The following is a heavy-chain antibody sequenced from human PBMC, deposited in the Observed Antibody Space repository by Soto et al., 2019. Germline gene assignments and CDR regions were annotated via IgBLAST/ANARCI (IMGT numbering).Heavy chain of an antibody. CDR3: ARDVTNSCYCYGYGTYWFDS. D-gene: IGHD5-18*01. CDR1: GFTFSTYT. CDR2: ISGGGSNP. Sequence: GGSLRLSCVASGFTFSTYTMSWVRQAPGKGLEWVSSISGGGSNPSYADSVKGRFTISRDNAKNTLYLQMNSLRAEDTAVYYCARDVTNSCYCYGYGTYWFDSWGQGTLVTVSS. J-gene: IGHJ5*01. V-gene: IGHV3-21*01.